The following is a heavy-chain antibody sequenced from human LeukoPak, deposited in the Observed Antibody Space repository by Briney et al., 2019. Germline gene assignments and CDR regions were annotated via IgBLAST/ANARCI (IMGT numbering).Heavy chain of an antibody. CDR2: VYAGDSDS. V-gene: IGHV5-51*01. CDR3: ARHSPGWMVRPYCFDS. J-gene: IGHJ4*02. Sequence: GESLKISCKGSGYSFTDYWIAWVRQMPGKGLEWMGLVYAGDSDSRYSLSFRGQVTISADKANSTAYLQWNSLKASDTAIYYCARHSPGWMVRPYCFDSWGQGTLVTVSS. CDR1: GYSFTDYW. D-gene: IGHD3-10*01.